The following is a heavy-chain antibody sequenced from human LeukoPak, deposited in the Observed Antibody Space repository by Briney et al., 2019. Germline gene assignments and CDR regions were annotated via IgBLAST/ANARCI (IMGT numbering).Heavy chain of an antibody. J-gene: IGHJ4*02. V-gene: IGHV3-30*03. CDR2: ISYDGSNE. D-gene: IGHD5-12*01. CDR1: GFTFSSYG. CDR3: ARASKLTGVDIVATDY. Sequence: PGGSLRLSCAASGFTFSSYGMHWVRQAPGKGLEWVAVISYDGSNEYYADSVKGRFTISRDNSKNTLYLQMNSLRAEDTAVYYCARASKLTGVDIVATDYWGQGTLVTVSS.